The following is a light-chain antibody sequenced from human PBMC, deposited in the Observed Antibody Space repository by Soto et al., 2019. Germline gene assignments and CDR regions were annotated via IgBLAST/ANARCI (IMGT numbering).Light chain of an antibody. CDR3: QQYSSSPLT. CDR2: GAS. Sequence: EIVLTQSPGTLSLSPGERATLSCSASQSVSLTALAWYQHKPGQAPRLLIYGASFRATGIPHRFSGSGAGTDFTLTISRLQSEDAEVSYCQQYSSSPLTFGGGTKV. V-gene: IGKV3-20*01. CDR1: QSVSLTA. J-gene: IGKJ4*01.